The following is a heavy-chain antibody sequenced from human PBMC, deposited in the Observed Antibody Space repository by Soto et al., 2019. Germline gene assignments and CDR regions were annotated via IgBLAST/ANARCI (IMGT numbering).Heavy chain of an antibody. Sequence: QVQLQESGPGLVKPSQTLSLTCTVSGGSISSGGYYWSWIRQHPGKGLEWIGYIYYSGSTYYNPSLKSRVTITVDTSKNQFSLKLRSVTAADTAVYYCARVDGSGSYYNFDYWGQGTLVTFSS. D-gene: IGHD3-10*01. CDR3: ARVDGSGSYYNFDY. CDR1: GGSISSGGYY. V-gene: IGHV4-31*03. CDR2: IYYSGST. J-gene: IGHJ4*02.